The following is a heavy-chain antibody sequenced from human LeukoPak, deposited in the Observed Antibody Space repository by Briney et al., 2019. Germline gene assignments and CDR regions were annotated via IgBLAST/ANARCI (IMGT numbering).Heavy chain of an antibody. V-gene: IGHV4-34*01. CDR3: ATKQH. CDR1: GGSFSGYY. CDR2: INHSGST. Sequence: SETLSLTCAVYGGSFSGYYWSWIRQPPGKGLEWIGEINHSGSTNYIPSLKSRVTISVDTSKNQFSLKLSSVTAADTAVYYCATKQHWGQGTLVTVSS. J-gene: IGHJ1*01.